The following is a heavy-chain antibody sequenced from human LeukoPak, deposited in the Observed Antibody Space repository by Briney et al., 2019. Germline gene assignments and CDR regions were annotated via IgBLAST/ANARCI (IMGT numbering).Heavy chain of an antibody. CDR1: GYTFTGYY. V-gene: IGHV1-2*02. D-gene: IGHD2-2*01. J-gene: IGHJ5*02. CDR3: ASDPLYCSSTSCYWFDP. Sequence: GASVKVSCKASGYTFTGYYMHWVRQAPGQGLEWMGWINPNSGGTNYAQKFQGRVTMTRDTSISTAYMELSRLRSDDTAVYYCASDPLYCSSTSCYWFDPWGQGTLVTVSS. CDR2: INPNSGGT.